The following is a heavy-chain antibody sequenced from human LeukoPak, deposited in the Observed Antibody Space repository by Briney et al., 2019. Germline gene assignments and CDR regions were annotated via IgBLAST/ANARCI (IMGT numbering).Heavy chain of an antibody. Sequence: PGGSLRLSCAGSGFTFGSYAMGWVRQAPGKGLEWVSAISGSGGSTSYTDSVKGRFSISRDNSKNTLYLQMDSLSPGDTAVYYCARAHTYYYDTSGYYLDYWGQGTLVTVSS. CDR2: ISGSGGST. J-gene: IGHJ4*02. V-gene: IGHV3-23*01. CDR3: ARAHTYYYDTSGYYLDY. CDR1: GFTFGSYA. D-gene: IGHD3-22*01.